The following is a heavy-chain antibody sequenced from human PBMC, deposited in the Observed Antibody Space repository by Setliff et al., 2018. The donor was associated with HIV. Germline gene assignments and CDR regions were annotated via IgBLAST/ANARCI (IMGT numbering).Heavy chain of an antibody. CDR2: INPNNGGT. CDR1: GYTFTGYY. V-gene: IGHV1-2*02. D-gene: IGHD5-18*01. Sequence: GASVKVSCKASGYTFTGYYMHWVRQAPGQGLEWMGWINPNNGGTNYAQKFQGRVTMTRDTSISTAYMELSRLRSDDTAAYYCARDQSGYSYGGFDYWGQGTLVTVSS. J-gene: IGHJ4*02. CDR3: ARDQSGYSYGGFDY.